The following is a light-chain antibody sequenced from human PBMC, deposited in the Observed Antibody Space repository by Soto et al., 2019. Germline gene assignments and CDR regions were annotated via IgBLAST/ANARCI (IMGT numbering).Light chain of an antibody. V-gene: IGKV4-1*01. CDR3: QQYYSTWT. CDR1: QNVLYSSNNKDY. J-gene: IGKJ1*01. CDR2: WAS. Sequence: DIVMPQSPDSLAVSLCEMSRINXTSGQNVLYSSNNKDYLAWYQQKSGQPPKLLFYWASTRESGVPDRFSGSGSGTDFTLTISSLQAEDVAVYYCQQYYSTWTFGQGTKVDIK.